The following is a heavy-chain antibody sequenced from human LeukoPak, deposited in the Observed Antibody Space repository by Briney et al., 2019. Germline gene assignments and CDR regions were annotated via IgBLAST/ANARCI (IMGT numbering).Heavy chain of an antibody. V-gene: IGHV6-1*01. J-gene: IGHJ5*02. CDR1: GDSVSGGSAG. CDR3: TGGGLVRGSLHWFDP. D-gene: IGHD3-10*01. CDR2: IYYRSKWYS. Sequence: SQTLSLTCAISGDSVSGGSAGWNWIRQSPSRGLEWLGRIYYRSKWYSDYAISVKSRITINPDTSRNQFSLQLNSVTHDDTAVYYCTGGGLVRGSLHWFDPWVQGTLVTVSS.